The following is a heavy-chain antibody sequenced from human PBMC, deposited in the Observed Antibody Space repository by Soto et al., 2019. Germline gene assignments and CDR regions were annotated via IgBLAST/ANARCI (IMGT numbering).Heavy chain of an antibody. V-gene: IGHV4-34*01. CDR2: INHSGST. CDR1: GGSFSGYY. CDR3: ARSPDKWTNWFDP. D-gene: IGHD2-8*01. J-gene: IGHJ5*02. Sequence: SETLSLTCAVYGGSFSGYYWSWIRQPPGKGLEWIGEINHSGSTNYNPSLKSRVTISVDMSKNQFSLKLSSVTAADTAVYYCARSPDKWTNWFDPWGQGTLVTVSS.